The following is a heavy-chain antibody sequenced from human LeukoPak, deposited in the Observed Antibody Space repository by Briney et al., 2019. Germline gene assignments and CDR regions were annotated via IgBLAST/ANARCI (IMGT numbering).Heavy chain of an antibody. V-gene: IGHV3-48*03. Sequence: PGGSLRLSCAASGFTFSIYEMNWVRQAPGKGLEWVSYISSIGTTIYYADSVKGRFTISRDNSKNTLFLQMNSLRAEDTAVYYCAKKVGGVYVMDVWGQGTTVTVSS. CDR2: ISSIGTTI. CDR3: AKKVGGVYVMDV. CDR1: GFTFSIYE. J-gene: IGHJ6*02. D-gene: IGHD3-16*01.